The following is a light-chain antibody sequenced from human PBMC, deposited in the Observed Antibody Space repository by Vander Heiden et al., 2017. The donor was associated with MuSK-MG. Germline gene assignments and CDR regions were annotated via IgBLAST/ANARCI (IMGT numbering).Light chain of an antibody. CDR2: DAS. CDR1: QSVSSY. Sequence: EIVLTQSPATLSLSPGERATLSCRASQSVSSYLAWYQQKPGQAHRLLIYDASNRATGIPARFSGSGSGTDFTLTISSLEPEDFAVYYCQQRSNWPQNTFGGGTKVEIK. J-gene: IGKJ4*01. CDR3: QQRSNWPQNT. V-gene: IGKV3-11*01.